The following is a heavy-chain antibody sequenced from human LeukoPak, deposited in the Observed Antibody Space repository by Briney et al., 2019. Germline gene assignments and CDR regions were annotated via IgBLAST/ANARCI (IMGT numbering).Heavy chain of an antibody. D-gene: IGHD3-22*01. CDR2: ISAYNGNT. CDR3: ARARFYDSSGYYYY. V-gene: IGHV1-18*01. Sequence: ASVKVSCKASGYTFTSYGISWVRQAPGQGLEWMGWISAYNGNTNYAQKLQGRVTMTTDTSMSTAHMELRSLRSDDTAVYYCARARFYDSSGYYYYWGQGTLVTVSS. J-gene: IGHJ4*02. CDR1: GYTFTSYG.